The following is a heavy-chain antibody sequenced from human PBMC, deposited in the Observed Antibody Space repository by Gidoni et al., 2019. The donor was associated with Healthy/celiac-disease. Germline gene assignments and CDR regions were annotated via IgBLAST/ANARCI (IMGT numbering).Heavy chain of an antibody. CDR2: ISGSGGST. CDR3: ATPVAGTAPADY. CDR1: GFTFGSYA. V-gene: IGHV3-23*01. Sequence: EVQLLESGGGLVQPGGSLRLSCAASGFTFGSYAMSWVRQAPGKGREWDSAISGSGGSTYYADSVKGRFTISRDNSKNTLYLQMNSLRAEDTAVYYCATPVAGTAPADYWGQGTLVTVSS. D-gene: IGHD6-19*01. J-gene: IGHJ4*02.